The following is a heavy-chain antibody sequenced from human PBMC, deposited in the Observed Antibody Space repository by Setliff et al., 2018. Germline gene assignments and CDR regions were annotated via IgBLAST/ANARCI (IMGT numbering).Heavy chain of an antibody. V-gene: IGHV4-39*07. Sequence: PSETLSLTCTVSDDSFTSSRYYWGWIRQPPGKGLEWIGEINHSGITNYNPSLKSRVTMSVDTSKNQFSLKLNSLTAADTAVYYCARIKWFGETDCFDSWGQGTLVTVSS. CDR3: ARIKWFGETDCFDS. J-gene: IGHJ5*01. D-gene: IGHD3-10*01. CDR2: INHSGIT. CDR1: DDSFTSSRYY.